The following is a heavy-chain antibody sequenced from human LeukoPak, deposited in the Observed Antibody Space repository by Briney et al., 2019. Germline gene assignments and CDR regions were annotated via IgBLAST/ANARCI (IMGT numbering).Heavy chain of an antibody. CDR3: ARSGAGGAFDM. CDR2: IYNDGSRT. J-gene: IGHJ3*02. D-gene: IGHD3-10*01. CDR1: GFPFSSYW. V-gene: IGHV3-74*01. Sequence: GGSLRLSCAASGFPFSSYWMHWVRQAPGKGLLWVSCIYNDGSRTTYADSVKGRFTISGDNAKNTLFLQMNSLTAEDTAVYYCARSGAGGAFDMWGRGTMVTVSS.